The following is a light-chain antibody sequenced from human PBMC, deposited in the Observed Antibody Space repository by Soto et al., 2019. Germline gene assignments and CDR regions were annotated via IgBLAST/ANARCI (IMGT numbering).Light chain of an antibody. J-gene: IGKJ1*01. Sequence: DVVMTQSPLSLPVTLGQPASISCRSTQGLVYDDGNTYLNWFHQRPGQSPRRLIYQISNRDSGVPDRFSGSGSGTDFTLTISRVEAEDVGVYYCMQGTHWPWTFGQGTKVEI. V-gene: IGKV2-30*01. CDR1: QGLVYDDGNTY. CDR3: MQGTHWPWT. CDR2: QIS.